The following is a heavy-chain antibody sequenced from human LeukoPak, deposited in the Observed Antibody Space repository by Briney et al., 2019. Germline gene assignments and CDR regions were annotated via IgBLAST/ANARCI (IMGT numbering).Heavy chain of an antibody. D-gene: IGHD4-17*01. CDR1: GFTFDDYG. CDR2: INWNGGST. J-gene: IGHJ4*02. Sequence: PGGSLRLSCAASGFTFDDYGMSWVRQVPGKGLEWVSGINWNGGSTGYADSVKGRFTISRDNAKNSLYLQMNSLRAEDTALYYCARDPNKAYGDQFDYWGQGTLVTVSS. CDR3: ARDPNKAYGDQFDY. V-gene: IGHV3-20*04.